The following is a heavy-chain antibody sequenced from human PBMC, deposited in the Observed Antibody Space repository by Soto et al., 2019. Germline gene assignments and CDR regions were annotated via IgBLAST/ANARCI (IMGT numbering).Heavy chain of an antibody. V-gene: IGHV3-21*01. CDR2: ISSSSSYI. CDR1: GFTVSSYT. D-gene: IGHD5-12*01. CDR3: ARFGYTTEAH. J-gene: IGHJ4*02. Sequence: EVQLVESGGGLIKHGGSLRLSCAASGFTVSSYTMNWVRQAPGKGLEWVSSISSSSSYIYYADSVKGRFTISRDNAKNSLYLQMNSLRAEDTAVYYCARFGYTTEAHWGQGTLVTVSS.